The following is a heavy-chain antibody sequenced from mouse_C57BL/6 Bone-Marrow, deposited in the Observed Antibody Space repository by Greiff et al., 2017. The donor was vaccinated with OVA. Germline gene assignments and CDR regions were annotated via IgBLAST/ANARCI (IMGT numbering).Heavy chain of an antibody. CDR2: ISDGGSYT. CDR1: GFTFSSYA. Sequence: EVKLMESGGGLVKPGGSLKLSCAASGFTFSSYAMSWVRQTPEKRLEWVATISDGGSYTYYPDNVQGRFTISIDNAKNNLYLQMSQLKSEDTAMYYCAREAYYGSSYHWYFDVWGTGTTVTVSS. V-gene: IGHV5-4*01. J-gene: IGHJ1*03. D-gene: IGHD1-1*01. CDR3: AREAYYGSSYHWYFDV.